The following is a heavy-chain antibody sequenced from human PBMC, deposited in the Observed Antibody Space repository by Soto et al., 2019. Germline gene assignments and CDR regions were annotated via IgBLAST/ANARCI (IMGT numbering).Heavy chain of an antibody. CDR1: GFPFWHYG. V-gene: IGHV3-33*01. D-gene: IGHD6-19*01. CDR2: IWSDGKKE. J-gene: IGHJ6*02. CDR3: ARDRDGGWVHMDV. Sequence: QVQLVESGGGVVQPGRSLRLSCVGSGFPFWHYGMHWVRQAPGKGLEWVAVIWSDGKKESYADFVKGRFAISRDNFKDTLYLQMNCLRAEDTAVYYCARDRDGGWVHMDVWGQGTTVTVSS.